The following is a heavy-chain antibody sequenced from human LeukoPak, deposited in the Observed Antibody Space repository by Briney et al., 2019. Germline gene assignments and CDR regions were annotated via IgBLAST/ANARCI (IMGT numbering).Heavy chain of an antibody. CDR2: ISWNSGSI. CDR3: AKEDTVAGFDY. D-gene: IGHD6-19*01. J-gene: IGHJ4*02. CDR1: GFTFDDYA. V-gene: IGHV3-9*01. Sequence: GRSLRLSCAASGFTFDDYAMHWVRHAPGKGLEWVSGISWNSGSIGYADSVKGRFTISRDNAKNSLYLQMNSLRAEDTALYYCAKEDTVAGFDYWGQGTLVTVSS.